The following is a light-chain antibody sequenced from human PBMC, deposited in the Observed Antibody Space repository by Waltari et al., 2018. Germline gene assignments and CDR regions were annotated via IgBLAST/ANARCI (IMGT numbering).Light chain of an antibody. CDR3: QTGGHGTWV. J-gene: IGLJ3*02. CDR2: VNRDGSH. Sequence: QLVLTQSPSASASLGASVTLTCTLSSGHSSDVIAWQQQQPEKGPRYLMKVNRDGSHIKGDDIPDRFAGSSSGAERYLSISSLQSEDEADYYCQTGGHGTWVFGGGTRLTVL. CDR1: SGHSSDV. V-gene: IGLV4-69*01.